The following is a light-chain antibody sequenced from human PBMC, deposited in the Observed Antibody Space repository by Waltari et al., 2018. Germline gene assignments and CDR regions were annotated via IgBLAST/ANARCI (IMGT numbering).Light chain of an antibody. Sequence: DIVMTQSPDSLAVSLGERAPINCKSRQPILYSSNNRNYLAWYQQKPGPPPRLLIYRASTRESGVPDRFSGSGSGTHFTLTISSLQAEDVAVYYCQQYYSNPITFGQGTRLEIK. V-gene: IGKV4-1*01. CDR3: QQYYSNPIT. CDR2: RAS. CDR1: QPILYSSNNRNY. J-gene: IGKJ5*01.